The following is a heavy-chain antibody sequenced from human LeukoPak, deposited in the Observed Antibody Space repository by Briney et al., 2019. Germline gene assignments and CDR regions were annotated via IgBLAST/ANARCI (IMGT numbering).Heavy chain of an antibody. Sequence: GGSLRLSCAASGFTFSTYAMSWVRQAPGKGLEWVSVIYADGKTYYADSVKGRFTISRDNSKNTLYLQMNSLRAEDTAIYYCARGDTGTTVTLNYWGQGTLVTVSS. J-gene: IGHJ4*02. D-gene: IGHD4-17*01. CDR1: GFTFSTYA. V-gene: IGHV3-53*01. CDR2: IYADGKT. CDR3: ARGDTGTTVTLNY.